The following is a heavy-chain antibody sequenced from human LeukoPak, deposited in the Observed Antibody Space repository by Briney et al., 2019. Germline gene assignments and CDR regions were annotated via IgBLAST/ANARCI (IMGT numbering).Heavy chain of an antibody. CDR1: GGSINSYY. CDR3: ARRDPINYYFDF. Sequence: SETLSLTCTVSGGSINSYYWTWIRQPPGKGLEWIGYIYYSGSTNYNPSLESRVTISVDRSKNQLSLKVKSVSPTDTAVYYCARRDPINYYFDFWGQGTVVSVSS. J-gene: IGHJ4*02. V-gene: IGHV4-59*08. D-gene: IGHD5-24*01. CDR2: IYYSGST.